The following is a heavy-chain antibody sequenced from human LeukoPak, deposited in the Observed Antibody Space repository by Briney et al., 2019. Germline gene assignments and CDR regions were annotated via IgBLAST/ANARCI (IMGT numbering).Heavy chain of an antibody. Sequence: GRSLRLSCVASGLTRDQYAMHWVRHAPGEGLEWVSGFSLDTDRIDYADSVKGRFTISRDNAKNSLYLQMNSLRPEDTAVYYCGKDITPGGMDVWGQGTAVTVSS. CDR1: GLTRDQYA. V-gene: IGHV3-9*01. CDR3: GKDITPGGMDV. D-gene: IGHD2-15*01. CDR2: FSLDTDRI. J-gene: IGHJ6*02.